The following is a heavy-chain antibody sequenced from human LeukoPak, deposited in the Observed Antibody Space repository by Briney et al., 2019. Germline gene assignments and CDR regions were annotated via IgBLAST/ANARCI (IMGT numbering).Heavy chain of an antibody. D-gene: IGHD3-22*01. CDR2: ISGSGGST. J-gene: IGHJ4*02. Sequence: GGSLRLSCAASGFTFSSYAMSWVRQAPGKGLEWVSAISGSGGSTYYADSVKGRFTISRDNSKNTLYLQMNSLRAEDTAVYYCAKDKLRRVITTGFDYWGQGTLVTVSS. CDR1: GFTFSSYA. V-gene: IGHV3-23*01. CDR3: AKDKLRRVITTGFDY.